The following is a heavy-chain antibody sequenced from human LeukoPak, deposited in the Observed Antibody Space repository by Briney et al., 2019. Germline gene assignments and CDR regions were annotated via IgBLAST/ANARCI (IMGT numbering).Heavy chain of an antibody. CDR1: GGSLSSYY. J-gene: IGHJ5*02. D-gene: IGHD2-2*01. Sequence: SETLSLTCTVSGGSLSSYYWSWIRQPPGKGLEWIGYIYYSGSTNYNPSLKSRVTISVDTSKNQFSLKLSSVTAADTAAYYCARVWYCSSTSCSRGRWFDPWGQGTLVTVSS. CDR3: ARVWYCSSTSCSRGRWFDP. CDR2: IYYSGST. V-gene: IGHV4-59*01.